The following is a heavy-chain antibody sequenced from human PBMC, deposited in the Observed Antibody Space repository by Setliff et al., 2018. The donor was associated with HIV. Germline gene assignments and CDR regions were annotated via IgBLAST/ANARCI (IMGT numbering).Heavy chain of an antibody. Sequence: SETLSLTCTVSGGSISSGSYYWSWIRQPAGKGLEGIGQIYTSGSTNYNPSLKSRVTISVDTSKNQFSLKLSSVTAADTAVYYCARHGAYEAYYDYMDVWGKGTTVTVSS. D-gene: IGHD5-12*01. CDR1: GGSISSGSYY. V-gene: IGHV4-61*09. J-gene: IGHJ6*03. CDR2: IYTSGST. CDR3: ARHGAYEAYYDYMDV.